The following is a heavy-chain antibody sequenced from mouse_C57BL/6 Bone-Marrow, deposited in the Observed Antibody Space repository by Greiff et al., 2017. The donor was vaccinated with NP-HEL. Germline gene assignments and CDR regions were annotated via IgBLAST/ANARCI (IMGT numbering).Heavy chain of an antibody. J-gene: IGHJ4*01. CDR1: GFTFSSYG. CDR2: ISSGGSYT. V-gene: IGHV5-6*02. Sequence: EVMLVESGGDLVKPGGSLKLSCAASGFTFSSYGMSWVRQTPDKRLEWVATISSGGSYTYYPDSVKGRFTISRDNAKNTLYLQMSSLKSEDTAMYYCARITTVVGYYYAMDYWGQGTSVTVSS. CDR3: ARITTVVGYYYAMDY. D-gene: IGHD1-1*01.